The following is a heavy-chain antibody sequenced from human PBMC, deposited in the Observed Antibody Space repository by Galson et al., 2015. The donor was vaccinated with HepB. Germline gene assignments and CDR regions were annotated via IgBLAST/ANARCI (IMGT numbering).Heavy chain of an antibody. Sequence: SLRLSCAASGFTFSSYSMNWVRQAPGKGLEWVSSISSSSSYIYYADSVKGRFTISRDNAKNSLYLQMNSLRAEDTAVYYCARDHGGYGDYPFDYWGQGTLVTVSS. CDR2: ISSSSSYI. V-gene: IGHV3-21*01. J-gene: IGHJ4*02. D-gene: IGHD4-17*01. CDR1: GFTFSSYS. CDR3: ARDHGGYGDYPFDY.